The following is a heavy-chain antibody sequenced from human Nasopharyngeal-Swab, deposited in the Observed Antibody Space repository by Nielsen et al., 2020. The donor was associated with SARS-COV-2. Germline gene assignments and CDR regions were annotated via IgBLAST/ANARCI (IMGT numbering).Heavy chain of an antibody. Sequence: ARQTPGKGLAWMGRIDPTDSNINYSPSFQGHVTISADKSISTAYLHWSSLKASDTAMYYCARLNYYGSGSYFSLDYWGQGTLVTVSS. D-gene: IGHD3-10*01. CDR3: ARLNYYGSGSYFSLDY. J-gene: IGHJ4*02. V-gene: IGHV5-10-1*01. CDR2: IDPTDSNI.